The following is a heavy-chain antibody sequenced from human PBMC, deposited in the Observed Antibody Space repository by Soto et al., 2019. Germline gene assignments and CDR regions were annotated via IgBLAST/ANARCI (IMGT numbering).Heavy chain of an antibody. Sequence: ASVKVSFKASGYTFTGYYMHWLRQAPGQGLEWMGWINPNSGCTNYAQKFQGRVTMTRDTSISTAYMELSRLRSDDTAVYYCARGPTYYYDSSGYYRGAFYFDYWGQGTLVTVSS. D-gene: IGHD3-22*01. CDR3: ARGPTYYYDSSGYYRGAFYFDY. CDR1: GYTFTGYY. V-gene: IGHV1-2*02. CDR2: INPNSGCT. J-gene: IGHJ4*02.